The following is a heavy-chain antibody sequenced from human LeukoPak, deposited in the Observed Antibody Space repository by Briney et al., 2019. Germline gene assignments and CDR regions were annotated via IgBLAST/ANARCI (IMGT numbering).Heavy chain of an antibody. D-gene: IGHD6-19*01. V-gene: IGHV4-34*01. CDR3: ARAQWLGHFDY. CDR2: INHSGST. J-gene: IGHJ4*02. CDR1: GGSFSGYY. Sequence: SETLSLTCAVYGGSFSGYYWSWIRQPPGEGLEWIGEINHSGSTNYNPSLKSRVTISVDTSKNQFSLKLSSVTAADTAAYYCARAQWLGHFDYWGQGTLVTVSS.